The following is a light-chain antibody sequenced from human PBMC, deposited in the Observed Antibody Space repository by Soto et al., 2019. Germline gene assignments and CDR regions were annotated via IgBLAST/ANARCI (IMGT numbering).Light chain of an antibody. V-gene: IGKV3-20*01. CDR2: GAS. CDR1: QSVSSSY. Sequence: EIVLTQSPGTVSLSPGERATLSCRASQSVSSSYLAWYQQKPGQAPRLLIYGASSRATGIPDGFSGSGSETDFTLTISSLEPEDFAVYYCQQYGSSAYTFGQGTKLEIK. CDR3: QQYGSSAYT. J-gene: IGKJ2*01.